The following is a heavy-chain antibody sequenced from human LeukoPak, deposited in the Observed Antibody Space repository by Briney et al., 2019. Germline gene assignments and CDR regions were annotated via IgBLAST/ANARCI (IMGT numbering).Heavy chain of an antibody. CDR1: GYTFTSYA. Sequence: ASVKVSCKASGYTFTSYAMNWVRQAPGQGLEWMGWINTNTGNPTYAQGFTGRFVFSLDTSVSTAYLQISSLKAEDTAVYYCAVDGYYYDSSGYYFNWFDPWGQGTLVTVSS. CDR2: INTNTGNP. V-gene: IGHV7-4-1*02. J-gene: IGHJ5*02. CDR3: AVDGYYYDSSGYYFNWFDP. D-gene: IGHD3-22*01.